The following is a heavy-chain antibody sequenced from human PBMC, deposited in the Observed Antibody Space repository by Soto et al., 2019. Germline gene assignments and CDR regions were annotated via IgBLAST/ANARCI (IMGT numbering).Heavy chain of an antibody. CDR3: ARQGYCTNGVCYPRYYFDY. CDR1: GGSISSSSYY. D-gene: IGHD2-8*01. Sequence: SETLSLTCTVSGGSISSSSYYWGWLRQHTGKGLEWIGNIYYSGSTYYNPTLKSRVTISVDTSKNQFSLKLSSVTATDTAVYYCARQGYCTNGVCYPRYYFDYWGQGTLVTVS. CDR2: IYYSGST. V-gene: IGHV4-39*01. J-gene: IGHJ4*02.